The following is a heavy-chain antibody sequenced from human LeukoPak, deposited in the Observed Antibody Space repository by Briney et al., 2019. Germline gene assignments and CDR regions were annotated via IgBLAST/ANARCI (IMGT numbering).Heavy chain of an antibody. J-gene: IGHJ4*02. CDR1: GGSFSDRY. CDR3: ARKASHFSYGLGAIDY. CDR2: INHSGTT. V-gene: IGHV4-34*01. Sequence: SETLSLTCAVYGGSFSDRYWNWIRQPPGKGLEWIGEINHSGTTNYNASLKSRVTISVDTSKNHFSLKLNSMTAADTAVYYCARKASHFSYGLGAIDYWGQGTLVTVSS. D-gene: IGHD5-18*01.